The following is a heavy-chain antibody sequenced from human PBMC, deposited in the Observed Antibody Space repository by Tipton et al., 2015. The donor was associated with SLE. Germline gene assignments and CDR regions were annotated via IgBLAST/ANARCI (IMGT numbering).Heavy chain of an antibody. D-gene: IGHD2-15*01. Sequence: TLSLTCAVNGEYLRAYHWTWIRQSPVKGLEWIGQINHSGSTNYNPSLKSRVTISVDTSKNQFSLKLSSVTAADTAVYYCARGRDIVVVVAATQKLDWFDPWGQGTLVTVSS. CDR3: ARGRDIVVVVAATQKLDWFDP. V-gene: IGHV4-34*01. CDR1: GEYLRAYH. CDR2: INHSGST. J-gene: IGHJ5*02.